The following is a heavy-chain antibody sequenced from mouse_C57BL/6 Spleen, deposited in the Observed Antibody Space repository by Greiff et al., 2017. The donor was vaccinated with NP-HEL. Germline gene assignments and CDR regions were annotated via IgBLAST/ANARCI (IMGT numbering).Heavy chain of an antibody. D-gene: IGHD2-5*01. J-gene: IGHJ3*01. CDR1: GYTFTSYW. Sequence: QVQLQQPGTELVKPGASVKLSCKASGYTFTSYWMHWVKQRPGQGLEWIGNINPSNGGTNYTEKFKSKATLTVDTSSSTAYMQLSSLTSEDSAVYYCARSNYYSTSAWFAYWGQGTLVTVSA. CDR2: INPSNGGT. V-gene: IGHV1-53*01. CDR3: ARSNYYSTSAWFAY.